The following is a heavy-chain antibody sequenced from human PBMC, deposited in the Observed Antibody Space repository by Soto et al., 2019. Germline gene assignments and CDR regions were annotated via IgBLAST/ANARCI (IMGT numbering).Heavy chain of an antibody. CDR2: LWYGGSNK. CDR1: GFTFSSYG. D-gene: IGHD2-8*01. V-gene: IGHV3-33*01. Sequence: QVQLVEPGGGVVQPGRSLRLSCAASGFTFSSYGMHWVRQAPDKWLELVEVLWYGGSNKYYAYSVKGRFTISRDNSKNTLYLQMNSLRAEDTAVYYCARDHGVYATEECYFDLWGRGTLVTVSS. J-gene: IGHJ2*01. CDR3: ARDHGVYATEECYFDL.